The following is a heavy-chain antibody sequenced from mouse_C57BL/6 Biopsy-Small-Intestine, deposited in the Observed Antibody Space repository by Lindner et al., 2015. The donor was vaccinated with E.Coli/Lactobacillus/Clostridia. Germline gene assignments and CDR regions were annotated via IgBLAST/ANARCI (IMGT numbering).Heavy chain of an antibody. CDR2: IYPGGGYT. V-gene: IGHV1-63*01. CDR3: ARERWLMTMDY. D-gene: IGHD2-3*01. Sequence: VQLQESGAELVRPGTSVKMSCEASGYTFTNYWIGWAKQRPGHGLEWIGDIYPGGGYTNYNEKFKGKATLTADKSSSTAYMQFSSLTSEDSAIYYCARERWLMTMDYWGQGTSVTVSS. CDR1: GYTFTNYW. J-gene: IGHJ4*01.